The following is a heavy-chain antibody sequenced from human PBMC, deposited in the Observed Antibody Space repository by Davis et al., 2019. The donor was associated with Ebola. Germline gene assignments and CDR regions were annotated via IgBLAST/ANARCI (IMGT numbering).Heavy chain of an antibody. CDR2: ISWDGGST. D-gene: IGHD3-22*01. Sequence: PGGSLRLSCAASGFTFDDYAMHWVRQAPGKGLEWVSLISWDGGSTYYADSVKGRFTISRDNSKNSLYLQMNSLRAEDTALYYCAKDMMDGLLLLGGVDYWGQGTLVTVSS. CDR3: AKDMMDGLLLLGGVDY. J-gene: IGHJ4*02. V-gene: IGHV3-43D*03. CDR1: GFTFDDYA.